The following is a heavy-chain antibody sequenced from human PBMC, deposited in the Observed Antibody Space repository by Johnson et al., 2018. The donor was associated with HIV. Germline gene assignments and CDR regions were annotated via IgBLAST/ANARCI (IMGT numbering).Heavy chain of an antibody. CDR1: GFTFSSYG. CDR2: IRYDGSNK. Sequence: VQLVESGGGVVQPGGSLRLSCAASGFTFSSYGMHWVRQAPGKGLEWVAFIRYDGSNKYYADSVKGRFTISRDNSKNTLYLQMNSLRAEDTAVYYCAKVGERYYDSSGYDAFDIWGQGTMVTVSS. J-gene: IGHJ3*02. CDR3: AKVGERYYDSSGYDAFDI. D-gene: IGHD3-22*01. V-gene: IGHV3-30*02.